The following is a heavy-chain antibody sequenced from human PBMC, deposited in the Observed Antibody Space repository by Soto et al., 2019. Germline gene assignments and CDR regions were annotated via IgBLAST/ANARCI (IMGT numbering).Heavy chain of an antibody. V-gene: IGHV3-30-3*01. CDR2: ISYDGSNK. Sequence: QVQLVESGGGVVQPGRSLRLSCAASGFTFSSYAMHWVRQAPGKGLERVAVISYDGSNKYYADSVKGRFTISRDNSKNTLYLQMNSLRAEDTAVYYCAREREWELLSARYYYGMDVWGQGTTVTVSS. CDR3: AREREWELLSARYYYGMDV. D-gene: IGHD1-26*01. J-gene: IGHJ6*02. CDR1: GFTFSSYA.